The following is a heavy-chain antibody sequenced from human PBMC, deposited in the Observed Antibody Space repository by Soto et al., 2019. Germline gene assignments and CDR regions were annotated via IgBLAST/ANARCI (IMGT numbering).Heavy chain of an antibody. D-gene: IGHD1-26*01. Sequence: EVQLLESGGGLVQPGGSLRLSCAASGFTFSSYAMSWVRQAPGKGLEWVSAISGSGDSTYYADSVKGRLTISRDNSKNTLFLQLNRLRAEDTAVYYCAKDLQWELPQVGFDYWGQGTLVTVSS. CDR2: ISGSGDST. J-gene: IGHJ4*02. CDR1: GFTFSSYA. CDR3: AKDLQWELPQVGFDY. V-gene: IGHV3-23*01.